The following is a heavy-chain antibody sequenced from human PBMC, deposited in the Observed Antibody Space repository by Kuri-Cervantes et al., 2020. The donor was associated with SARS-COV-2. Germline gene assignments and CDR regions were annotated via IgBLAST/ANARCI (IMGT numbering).Heavy chain of an antibody. V-gene: IGHV3-23*01. CDR2: ISGSGGST. J-gene: IGHJ6*03. Sequence: GESLKISCAASGFTFSSYAMNWVRQAPGKGLEWVSAISGSGGSTYYADSVKGRFTISRDNSKNTLYLQMNSLGAEDTAVYYCAKSPKTGITIFGVVINYYYMDVWGKGTTVTVSS. D-gene: IGHD3-3*01. CDR3: AKSPKTGITIFGVVINYYYMDV. CDR1: GFTFSSYA.